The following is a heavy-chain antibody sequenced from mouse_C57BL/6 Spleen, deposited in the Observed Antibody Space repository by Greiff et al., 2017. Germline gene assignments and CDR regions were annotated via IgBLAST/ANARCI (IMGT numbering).Heavy chain of an antibody. CDR1: GYTFTSYW. J-gene: IGHJ1*03. V-gene: IGHV1-64*01. CDR3: ARFGTRTAPGCFGV. Sequence: QVQLQQPGAELVKPGASVKLSCKASGYTFTSYWMHWVKQRPGQGLEWIGMIHPNSGSTNYNEKFKSKATLTVDKSSSTAYMQLSSLTSEDSAVYYWARFGTRTAPGCFGVWGTGTTVTVSS. D-gene: IGHD3-3*01. CDR2: IHPNSGST.